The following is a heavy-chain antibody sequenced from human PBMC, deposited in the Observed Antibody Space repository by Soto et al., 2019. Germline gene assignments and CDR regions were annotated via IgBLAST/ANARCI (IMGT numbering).Heavy chain of an antibody. CDR1: GFTFSNYW. CDR2: IKQDGSEK. V-gene: IGHV3-7*03. Sequence: EVQLVESGGGLVQPGGSLRVSCAASGFTFSNYWMSWVRQAPGKGLEWVANIKQDGSEKYYVDSVKGRFTISRDNAKNALYLQMNSRRAEDTAVYYCARVQWLDDYWGQGTLVTVSS. J-gene: IGHJ4*02. CDR3: ARVQWLDDY. D-gene: IGHD6-19*01.